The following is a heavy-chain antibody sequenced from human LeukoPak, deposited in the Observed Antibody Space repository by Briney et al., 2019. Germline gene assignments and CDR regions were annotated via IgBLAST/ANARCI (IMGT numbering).Heavy chain of an antibody. CDR2: INHSGST. CDR1: GGSFSGYY. J-gene: IGHJ4*02. V-gene: IGHV4-34*01. D-gene: IGHD3-22*01. CDR3: ATDPGYYYDSRESNFDN. Sequence: SETLSLTCAVYGGSFSGYYWSWIRQPPGKGLEWIGEINHSGSTNYNPSLKSRVTIAVDTSKNQFSLRLTSVTAADTAVYYCATDPGYYYDSRESNFDNWGQGTLVTVSS.